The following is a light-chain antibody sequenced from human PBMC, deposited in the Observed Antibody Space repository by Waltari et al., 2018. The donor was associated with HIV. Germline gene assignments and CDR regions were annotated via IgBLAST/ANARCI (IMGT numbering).Light chain of an antibody. Sequence: FLLTQPHSVSASPGKTVPISCTRSSGTIASNFVQWYQQRPGSAPTTVIYEDNRRPAGVPDRFSGSIDSSSNSASLTISELRTEDEDDYCCQSCGSSGRVFGGGTKLTVL. V-gene: IGLV6-57*04. CDR2: EDN. CDR1: SGTIASNF. CDR3: QSCGSSGRV. J-gene: IGLJ3*02.